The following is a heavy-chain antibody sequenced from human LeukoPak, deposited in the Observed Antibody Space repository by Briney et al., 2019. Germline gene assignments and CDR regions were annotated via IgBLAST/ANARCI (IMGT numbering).Heavy chain of an antibody. CDR1: GFTFSSYA. J-gene: IGHJ5*02. D-gene: IGHD3-10*01. CDR2: ISGSGGST. CDR3: ARGLYGSGSYYWFDP. V-gene: IGHV3-23*01. Sequence: GSLRLSCAASGFTFSSYAMSWVRQAPGKGLEWVSAISGSGGSTYYADSVKGRFTISRDNAKNSLYLQMNSLRAEDTAVYYCARGLYGSGSYYWFDPWGQGTLVTVSS.